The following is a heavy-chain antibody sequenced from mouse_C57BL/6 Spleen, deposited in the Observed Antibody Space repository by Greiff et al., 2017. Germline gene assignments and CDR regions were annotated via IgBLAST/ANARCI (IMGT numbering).Heavy chain of an antibody. J-gene: IGHJ1*03. V-gene: IGHV5-4*01. Sequence: EVKLMESGGGLVKPGGSLKLSCAASGFTFSSYAMSWVRQTPEKRLEWVATISDGGSYTYYPDNVKGRFTISRDNAKNNLYLQMSHLKSEDTAMYYCARDPGGYFDVWGTGTTVTVSS. CDR2: ISDGGSYT. CDR1: GFTFSSYA. CDR3: ARDPGGYFDV.